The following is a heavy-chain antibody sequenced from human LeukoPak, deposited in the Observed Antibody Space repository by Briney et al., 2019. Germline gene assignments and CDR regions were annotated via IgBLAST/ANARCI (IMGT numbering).Heavy chain of an antibody. J-gene: IGHJ3*02. Sequence: ASVKVSSTASGYTFNSYGISWVRQAPGQGLEWMGWVSAYNGDTNYAQNLQGRVTMTTETSTSTAYMELRSLRSDDTAVYYCSRDLMYYYASGSYSDTFDIWGQGTMVTVSS. D-gene: IGHD3-22*01. CDR1: GYTFNSYG. CDR2: VSAYNGDT. V-gene: IGHV1-18*01. CDR3: SRDLMYYYASGSYSDTFDI.